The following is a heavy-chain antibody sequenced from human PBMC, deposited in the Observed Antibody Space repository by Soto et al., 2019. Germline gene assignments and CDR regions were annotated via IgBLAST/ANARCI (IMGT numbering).Heavy chain of an antibody. CDR1: GFTFSSDA. Sequence: EVQLLESGGGLVQPGGSLRLSCAASGFTFSSDAMTWVRQAPGKGLEWVSVISGSGDSTYYAESVKGRFTISRDKSKNTLYLQMNSLRAEDTAVYYCAKEKMTTVCLDYWGQGTLVTVSS. V-gene: IGHV3-23*01. CDR2: ISGSGDST. J-gene: IGHJ4*02. D-gene: IGHD4-4*01. CDR3: AKEKMTTVCLDY.